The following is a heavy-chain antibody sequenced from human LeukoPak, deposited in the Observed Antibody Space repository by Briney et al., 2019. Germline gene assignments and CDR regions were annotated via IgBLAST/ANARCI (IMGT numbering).Heavy chain of an antibody. V-gene: IGHV4-4*07. CDR3: ARVHDFNWFDP. CDR1: GGSINTYY. D-gene: IGHD2-21*02. CDR2: IYSTGIT. Sequence: SETLSLTCTVSGGSINTYYWSWIRQPAGKGLEWIGRIYSTGITTYNPSLKGRVTMSVDTSKNQFSLKLSSVTAADTAVYYCARVHDFNWFDPWGQGTQVTVSS. J-gene: IGHJ5*02.